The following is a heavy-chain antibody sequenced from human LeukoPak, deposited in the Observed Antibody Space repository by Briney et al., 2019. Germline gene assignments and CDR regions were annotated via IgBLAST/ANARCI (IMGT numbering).Heavy chain of an antibody. CDR2: INPNSGGT. Sequence: ASVKVSCKASGYTFIGYYMHWVRQAPGQGLEWMGRINPNSGGTNYAQKFQGRVTMTRDTSISTAYMELSRLRSDDTAVYYCARAYYYGSGSYYNVVPFDYWGQGTLVTVSS. J-gene: IGHJ4*02. V-gene: IGHV1-2*06. CDR1: GYTFIGYY. D-gene: IGHD3-10*01. CDR3: ARAYYYGSGSYYNVVPFDY.